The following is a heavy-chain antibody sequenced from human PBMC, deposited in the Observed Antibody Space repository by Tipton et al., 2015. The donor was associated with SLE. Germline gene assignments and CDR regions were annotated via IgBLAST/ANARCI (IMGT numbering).Heavy chain of an antibody. CDR2: INWNGETT. J-gene: IGHJ6*02. V-gene: IGHV3-20*04. D-gene: IGHD1-7*01. CDR3: ARHRRPYNWNSNYGMDV. Sequence: SPRLSCATSGFTFDDFGMSWVRQAPGKGLEWVAGINWNGETTGYANSVKGRFTISRDNAKNSLHLQMNSLRAEDTAVYYCARHRRPYNWNSNYGMDVWGQGTTVTVSS. CDR1: GFTFDDFG.